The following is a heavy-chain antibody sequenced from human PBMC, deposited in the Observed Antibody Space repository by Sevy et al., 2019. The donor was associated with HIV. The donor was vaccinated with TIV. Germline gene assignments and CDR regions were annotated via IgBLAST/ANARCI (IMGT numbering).Heavy chain of an antibody. J-gene: IGHJ6*02. D-gene: IGHD3-10*01. CDR3: ARVVGYVSGNYYKYYYDLDV. Sequence: GGSLRLSCAASGFTFGTYSMNWVRQAPGKGLECVSYISGSTSTIYYADSVKGRFTISRDNAKNSLFLQMNSLRDEDTAVYYCARVVGYVSGNYYKYYYDLDVWGQGTAVTVSS. CDR1: GFTFGTYS. V-gene: IGHV3-48*02. CDR2: ISGSTSTI.